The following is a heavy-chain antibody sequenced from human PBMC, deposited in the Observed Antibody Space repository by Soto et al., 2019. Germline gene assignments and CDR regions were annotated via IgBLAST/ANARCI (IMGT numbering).Heavy chain of an antibody. CDR3: ARDGGIDFWSGYY. V-gene: IGHV3-7*05. Sequence: EVQLVESGGGLVQPGGSLRLSCAASGFTFSSYWMSWVRQAPGKGLEWVANIKQDGSEKYYVDSVKGRFTISRDNAKNPLYLQMYSLRAEDTAVYYCARDGGIDFWSGYYWGQGTLVTVSS. CDR2: IKQDGSEK. J-gene: IGHJ4*02. D-gene: IGHD3-3*01. CDR1: GFTFSSYW.